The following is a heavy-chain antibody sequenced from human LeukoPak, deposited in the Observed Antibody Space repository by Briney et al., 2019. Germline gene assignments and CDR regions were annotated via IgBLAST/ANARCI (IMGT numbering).Heavy chain of an antibody. V-gene: IGHV4-39*07. CDR3: ASNYGSGSLLFDY. CDR1: GGSISSNNFY. CDR2: IYYSGST. D-gene: IGHD3-10*01. Sequence: SETLSLTCTVSGGSISSNNFYWGWIRQPPGKGLEWIGSIYYSGSTYYNPSLKSRVTISVDTSKNQFSLKLSSVTAADTAVYYCASNYGSGSLLFDYWGQGTLVTVSS. J-gene: IGHJ4*02.